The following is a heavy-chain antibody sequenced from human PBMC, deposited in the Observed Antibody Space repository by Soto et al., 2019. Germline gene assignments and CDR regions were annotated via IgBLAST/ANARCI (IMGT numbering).Heavy chain of an antibody. D-gene: IGHD1-26*01. CDR1: GYTFTNYG. CDR3: AREGLVGATTPDFDY. J-gene: IGHJ4*02. Sequence: QVQLVQSGAEVKKPGASVKVSCKASGYTFTNYGITWVRQAPGQGLEWRGWISAYNGNTNYAQKFQGRVTMTTDTSTSTAYMELRSLISADTALYYCAREGLVGATTPDFDYWGQGTLVTVSS. CDR2: ISAYNGNT. V-gene: IGHV1-18*01.